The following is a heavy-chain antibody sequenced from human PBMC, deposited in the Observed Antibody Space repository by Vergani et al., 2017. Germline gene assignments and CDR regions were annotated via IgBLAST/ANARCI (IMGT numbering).Heavy chain of an antibody. Sequence: QVQLVESGGGVVQPGRSLRLSCAASGFTFSSYAMHWVRQAPGKGLEWVAVISYDGNNKYYADSVKGRFTISRDNSKNTLYLQMNSLRAEDTAVYYCARTSGNYYDSSGYSSWAFDIWGQGTMVTVSS. D-gene: IGHD3-22*01. J-gene: IGHJ3*02. CDR2: ISYDGNNK. CDR1: GFTFSSYA. CDR3: ARTSGNYYDSSGYSSWAFDI. V-gene: IGHV3-30-3*01.